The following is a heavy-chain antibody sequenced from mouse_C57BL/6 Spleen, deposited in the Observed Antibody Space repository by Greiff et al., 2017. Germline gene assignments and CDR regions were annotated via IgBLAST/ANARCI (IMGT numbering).Heavy chain of an antibody. CDR3: AREDYYGSSRAWFAY. CDR2: IYPRSGNT. D-gene: IGHD1-1*01. CDR1: GYTFTSYG. Sequence: QVQLQQSGAELARPGASVKLSCKASGYTFTSYGISWVKQRTGQGLEWIGEIYPRSGNTYYNEKFKGKATLTADKSSSTAYMVLRSLTSEDSAVYFCAREDYYGSSRAWFAYWGQGTLVTVSA. J-gene: IGHJ3*01. V-gene: IGHV1-81*01.